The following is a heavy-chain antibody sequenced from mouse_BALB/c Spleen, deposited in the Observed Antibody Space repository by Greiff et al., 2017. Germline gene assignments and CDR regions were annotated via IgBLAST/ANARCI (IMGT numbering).Heavy chain of an antibody. CDR1: GYSITSDYA. CDR2: ISYSGST. J-gene: IGHJ2*01. CDR3: ARYRYDAYYLDY. V-gene: IGHV3-2*02. D-gene: IGHD2-14*01. Sequence: DVKLQESGPGLVKPSQSLSLTCTVTGYSITSDYAWNWIRQFPGNKLEWMGYISYSGSTSYNPSLKSRISITRDTSKNQFFLQLNSVTTEDTATYYCARYRYDAYYLDYWGQGTTLTVSA.